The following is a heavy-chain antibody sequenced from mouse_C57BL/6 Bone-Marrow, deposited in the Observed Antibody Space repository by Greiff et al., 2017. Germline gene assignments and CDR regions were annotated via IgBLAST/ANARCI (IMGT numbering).Heavy chain of an antibody. J-gene: IGHJ3*01. CDR2: ISYDGSN. Sequence: EVQLQESGPGLVKPSQSLSLTCSVTGYSITSGYYWNWIRQFPGNKLEWMGYISYDGSNNYNPSLKNRISITRDTSKNQFFLKLNSVTTEDTATYYCARADGYYDWFAYWGQVTLVTVSA. D-gene: IGHD2-3*01. V-gene: IGHV3-6*01. CDR3: ARADGYYDWFAY. CDR1: GYSITSGYY.